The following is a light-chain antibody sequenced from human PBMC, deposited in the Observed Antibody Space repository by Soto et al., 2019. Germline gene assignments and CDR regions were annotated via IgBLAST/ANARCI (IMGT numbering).Light chain of an antibody. CDR3: SSYTTSNTYV. CDR1: SSDIGVYNY. CDR2: EVN. V-gene: IGLV2-14*01. J-gene: IGLJ1*01. Sequence: QSVLTQPASVSGSPGQSSTFSCTGTSSDIGVYNYVSWYQQHPGKAPKLMIYEVNNRPSGVSNRFSGSKSGNTASLTISGLQAEDEADYYCSSYTTSNTYVFGTGTKV.